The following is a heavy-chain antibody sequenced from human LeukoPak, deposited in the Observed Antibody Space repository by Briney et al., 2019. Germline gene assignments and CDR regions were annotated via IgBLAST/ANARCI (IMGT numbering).Heavy chain of an antibody. Sequence: SETLSLTCSVSGVSISTYYWSWIRQPPGKGLERMGYIHYTGSTNYNPSLKSRVTISVDTSKRQLSLMLRSVTAADTAVYYCARDIYGSGHGWFDVWGQGTLVTVSS. J-gene: IGHJ5*02. CDR3: ARDIYGSGHGWFDV. V-gene: IGHV4-59*01. CDR2: IHYTGST. CDR1: GVSISTYY. D-gene: IGHD3-10*01.